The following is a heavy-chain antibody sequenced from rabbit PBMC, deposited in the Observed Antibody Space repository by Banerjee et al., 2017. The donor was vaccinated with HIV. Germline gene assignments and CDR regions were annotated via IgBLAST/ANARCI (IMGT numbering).Heavy chain of an antibody. CDR2: INTGSTSST. D-gene: IGHD4-1*01. CDR3: ARDLAGVIGWNFDL. J-gene: IGHJ4*01. Sequence: QEQLEESGGDLVKPEGSLTLTCTASGFSFSNGYVMCWVRQAPGKGLEWIACINTGSTSSTWYANWAKGRFTISRTSSTTVSLQMTSLTAADTATYFCARDLAGVIGWNFDLWGPGTLVTVS. V-gene: IGHV1S45*01. CDR1: GFSFSNGYV.